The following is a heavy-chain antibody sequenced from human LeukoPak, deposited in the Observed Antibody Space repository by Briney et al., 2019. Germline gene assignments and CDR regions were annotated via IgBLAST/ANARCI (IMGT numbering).Heavy chain of an antibody. CDR2: IRSQADSYAT. Sequence: GGSLRLSCAASGFTFSGSGMRWVRQASGKGLEWVGHIRSQADSYATVYGASVKGRFTITRDDSENTAYLQMNSLRAEDTALYYCAKDIYAAGTFERVLDYWGQGTLVTVSS. CDR1: GFTFSGSG. J-gene: IGHJ4*02. V-gene: IGHV3-73*01. D-gene: IGHD6-13*01. CDR3: AKDIYAAGTFERVLDY.